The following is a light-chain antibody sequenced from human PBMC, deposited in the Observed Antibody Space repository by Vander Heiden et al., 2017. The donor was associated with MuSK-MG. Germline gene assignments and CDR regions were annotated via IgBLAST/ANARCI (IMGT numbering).Light chain of an antibody. CDR1: QSISTW. V-gene: IGKV1-5*03. Sequence: DIQMTQSPSTLAASVGDRVTITCRASQSISTWLAWYQQKPGKAPKLLIYKASTLESGVPSRFSGSGSGTEFTLTLSSLQPDDFATYYCLHDDNYYLSFGGGTKVELK. CDR3: LHDDNYYLS. CDR2: KAS. J-gene: IGKJ4*01.